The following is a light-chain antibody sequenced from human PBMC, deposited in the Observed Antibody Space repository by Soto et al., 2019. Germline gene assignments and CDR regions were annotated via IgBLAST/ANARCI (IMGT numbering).Light chain of an antibody. CDR2: DND. CDR3: GTWDDSLRAGV. J-gene: IGLJ2*01. CDR1: SSNIGDHY. V-gene: IGLV1-51*01. Sequence: QSVLTQPPSMSAAPGQKVTISCSGSSSNIGDHYVSWYQQLPGTVPKLLIYDNDKRPSGIPDRFSGSKSGTSATLGITGLQTGDEADYYCGTWDDSLRAGVFGGGTKLTVL.